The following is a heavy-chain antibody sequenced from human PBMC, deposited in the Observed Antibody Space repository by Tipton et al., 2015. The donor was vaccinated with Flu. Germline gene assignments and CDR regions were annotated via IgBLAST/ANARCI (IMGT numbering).Heavy chain of an antibody. V-gene: IGHV4-59*12. CDR1: GGSIGSYY. D-gene: IGHD2-2*01. Sequence: GLVKPSETLSLTCTVSGGSIGSYYWNWIRQPPAKGPEWIGYIYNSEYTKYNPSLKSRVTISVDTSKKQFSLQLRSVTAADTAVYYCARDPSLGMPDYFDYWGQGTLVTASS. CDR3: ARDPSLGMPDYFDY. CDR2: IYNSEYT. J-gene: IGHJ4*02.